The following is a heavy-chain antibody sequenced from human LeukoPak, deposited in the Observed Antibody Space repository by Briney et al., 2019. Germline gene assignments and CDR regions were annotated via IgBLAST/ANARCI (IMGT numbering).Heavy chain of an antibody. CDR2: IKQDGSEK. D-gene: IGHD2-21*01. Sequence: GGSLRLSCAASGFTFSSYAMSWVRQAPGKGLEWVANIKQDGSEKYYVDSVKGRFTISRDNAKNSLYLQMNSLRAEDTAVYYCARDETSEHTYGPLGYWGQGTLVTVSS. J-gene: IGHJ4*02. V-gene: IGHV3-7*01. CDR1: GFTFSSYA. CDR3: ARDETSEHTYGPLGY.